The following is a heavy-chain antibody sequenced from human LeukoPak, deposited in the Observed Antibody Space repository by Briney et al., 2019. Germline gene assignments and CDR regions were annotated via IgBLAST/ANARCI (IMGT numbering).Heavy chain of an antibody. D-gene: IGHD3-22*01. Sequence: GSLRLSCAGSGFTFNSYAMSWVRQTPGKGLEWVSGISGSGGSTYYADSVTGRFTISRDNSKNTLYLQMDSLRAEDTAVYYCAKGITMIVVVTEYFQHGGQGTLVTVSS. V-gene: IGHV3-23*01. CDR1: GFTFNSYA. J-gene: IGHJ1*01. CDR2: ISGSGGST. CDR3: AKGITMIVVVTEYFQH.